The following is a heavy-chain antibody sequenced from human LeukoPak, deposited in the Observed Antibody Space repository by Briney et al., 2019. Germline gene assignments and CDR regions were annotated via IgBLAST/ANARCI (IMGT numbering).Heavy chain of an antibody. CDR3: ARDPYSSGWYKDAFDI. J-gene: IGHJ3*02. CDR1: GFTFSSYS. V-gene: IGHV3-21*01. Sequence: PGGSLRLSCAASGFTFSSYSMNWVRQAPGKGLEWVSSISGSSSYINYADSVKGRFTISRDNAQNSLFLQLNSLRAEDTAVYYSARDPYSSGWYKDAFDIWGQGTMVTVSS. CDR2: ISGSSSYI. D-gene: IGHD6-19*01.